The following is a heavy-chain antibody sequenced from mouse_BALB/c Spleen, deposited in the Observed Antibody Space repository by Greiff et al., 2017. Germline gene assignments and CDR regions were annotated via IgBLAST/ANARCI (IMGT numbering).Heavy chain of an antibody. V-gene: IGHV5-17*02. J-gene: IGHJ2*01. CDR1: GFTFSSFG. CDR3: ASGDYGGFDY. Sequence: EVKVVESGGGLVQPGGSRKLSCAASGFTFSSFGMHWVRQAPEKGLEWVAYISSGSSTIYYADTVKGRFTISRDNPKNTLFLQMTSLRSEDTAMYYCASGDYGGFDYWGQGTTLTVSS. CDR2: ISSGSSTI. D-gene: IGHD2-4*01.